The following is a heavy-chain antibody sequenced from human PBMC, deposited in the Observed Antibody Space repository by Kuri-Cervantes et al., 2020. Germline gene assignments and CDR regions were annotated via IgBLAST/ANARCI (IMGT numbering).Heavy chain of an antibody. J-gene: IGHJ6*02. D-gene: IGHD3-10*01. Sequence: SETLSLTCTVSGYSISSGYYWGWIRQPPGKGLEWIGSIYYSGSTYYNPSLKSRVTISVDTSKNQFSLKLSSVTAADTAVYYCARAAVLWFGELSLPYGMDVWGQGTTVTVSS. CDR2: IYYSGST. CDR1: GYSISSGYY. CDR3: ARAAVLWFGELSLPYGMDV. V-gene: IGHV4-38-2*02.